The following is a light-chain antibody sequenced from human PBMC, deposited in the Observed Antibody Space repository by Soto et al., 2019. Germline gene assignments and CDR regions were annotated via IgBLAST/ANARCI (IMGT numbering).Light chain of an antibody. V-gene: IGKV4-1*01. CDR2: WAS. CDR3: QQYYSTMYT. CDR1: QSVLYSSNNRDS. J-gene: IGKJ2*01. Sequence: DIVMTQSPDSLAVSLGARATINCKSSQSVLYSSNNRDSLAWYQQKPGLPPKLLIYWASIRASGVPDRFSGGGSGTDFPLTISSLQAEDVAVYYCQQYYSTMYTFGQGTKLEIK.